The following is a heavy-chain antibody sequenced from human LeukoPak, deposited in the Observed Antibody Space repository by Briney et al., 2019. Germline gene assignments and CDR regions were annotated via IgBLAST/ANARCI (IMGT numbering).Heavy chain of an antibody. Sequence: SVKVSCKASGGTFSSYAISWVRQAPGQGPEWMGRIIPILGIANYAQKFQGRVTITADKSTSTAYMELSSLRSEDTAVYYCARDCSSTSCYRAFDYWGQGTLVTVSS. V-gene: IGHV1-69*04. D-gene: IGHD2-2*01. CDR1: GGTFSSYA. CDR3: ARDCSSTSCYRAFDY. J-gene: IGHJ4*02. CDR2: IIPILGIA.